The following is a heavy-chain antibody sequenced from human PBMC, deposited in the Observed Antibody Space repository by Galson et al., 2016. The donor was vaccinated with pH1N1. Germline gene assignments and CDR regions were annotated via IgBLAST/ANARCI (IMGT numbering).Heavy chain of an antibody. Sequence: CAISGDSVSSIDAAWNWIRQSTSGGLEWLGRTYYRSRWIYDYAGSVSGRITINPDTSKNQFSLQLSSVTPEDTAVYYCAREGVTESGRWENAFAIWGQGTMVTVS. CDR1: GDSVSSIDAA. V-gene: IGHV6-1*01. J-gene: IGHJ3*02. CDR2: TYYRSRWIY. CDR3: AREGVTESGRWENAFAI. D-gene: IGHD1-26*01.